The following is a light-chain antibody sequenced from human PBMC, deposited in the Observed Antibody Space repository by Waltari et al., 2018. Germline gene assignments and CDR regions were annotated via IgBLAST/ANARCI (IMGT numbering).Light chain of an antibody. CDR3: SSYSSISTLV. Sequence: QSALTQPASVSGSPGQSITISCTGTSSDVGGFNYVSWYQQHPGEAPKLLLYDVTQRPSGVSNRFSGSKSANTASLIISGLQAGDEAHYYCSSYSSISTLVFGGGTKLTVL. J-gene: IGLJ2*01. V-gene: IGLV2-14*03. CDR1: SSDVGGFNY. CDR2: DVT.